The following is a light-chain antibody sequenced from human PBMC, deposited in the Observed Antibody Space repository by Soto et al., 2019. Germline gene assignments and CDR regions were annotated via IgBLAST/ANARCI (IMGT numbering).Light chain of an antibody. Sequence: EIVLTQSPGTLSLSPGERATLSCGASQSVTSNYLAWYQQKPGQAPRLLIYGASNRAAGIPDRFSGSGSGTDFTLTISRLETEDLAVYYCHQYSSSRRTFGQGTKVDIK. CDR2: GAS. J-gene: IGKJ1*01. CDR1: QSVTSNY. V-gene: IGKV3-20*01. CDR3: HQYSSSRRT.